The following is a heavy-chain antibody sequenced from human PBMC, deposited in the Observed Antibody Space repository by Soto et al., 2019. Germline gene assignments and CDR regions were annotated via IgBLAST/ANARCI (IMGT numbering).Heavy chain of an antibody. CDR3: PGELSNSPEYFDF. Sequence: PSETLSLTCTVSGGSISSDYYYWSWIRQPPGKGLEWIGYIYYSGRTAYNPSLKSRIIISIDTSKNQFYLSLNSLNAADTAVYYCPGELSNSPEYFDFWGLGTLVTVSS. D-gene: IGHD6-6*01. CDR2: IYYSGRT. CDR1: GGSISSDYYY. V-gene: IGHV4-30-4*01. J-gene: IGHJ4*02.